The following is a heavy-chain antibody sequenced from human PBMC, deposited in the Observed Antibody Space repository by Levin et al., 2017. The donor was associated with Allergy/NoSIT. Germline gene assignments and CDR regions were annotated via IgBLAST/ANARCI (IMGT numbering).Heavy chain of an antibody. CDR3: AGGGIHHGFDI. D-gene: IGHD1-26*01. Sequence: GESLKISCLASGYTFSDYYIHWVRQAPGQGLEWMGWINLNPNSGGTVYAQKFRGRVTMTGDTSITTASMELSRLRADDTAVYYCAGGGIHHGFDIWGQGTLVTVSP. CDR1: GYTFSDYY. CDR2: INLNPNSGGT. J-gene: IGHJ3*02. V-gene: IGHV1-2*02.